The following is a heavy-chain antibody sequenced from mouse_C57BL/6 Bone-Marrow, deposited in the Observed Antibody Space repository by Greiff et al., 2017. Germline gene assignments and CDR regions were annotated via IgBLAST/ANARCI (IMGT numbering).Heavy chain of an antibody. Sequence: EVQGVESGGGLVKPGGSLKLSCAASGFTFSSYAMSWVRQTPEKRLEWVATISDGGSYTYYPDNVKGRFTISRDNAKNNLYLQMSHLKSEDTAMXYCARERRQLRLRRGMGYWGQGTSVTVSS. V-gene: IGHV5-4*01. CDR2: ISDGGSYT. D-gene: IGHD3-2*01. CDR3: ARERRQLRLRRGMGY. J-gene: IGHJ4*01. CDR1: GFTFSSYA.